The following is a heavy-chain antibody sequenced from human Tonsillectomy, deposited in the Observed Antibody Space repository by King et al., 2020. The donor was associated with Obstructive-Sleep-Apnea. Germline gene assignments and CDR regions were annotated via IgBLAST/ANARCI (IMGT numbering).Heavy chain of an antibody. Sequence: VQLVESGGGLVQPGGSLRLSCAASGFTLSTYDMHWVRQVTGKGLEWVSALGTAGYTYYPGSVKCRFTISRDNAKNSLYLQMNSLSAGATAVYSCARGLGYCSSTSCYFDYWGQGTLVTVSS. CDR1: GFTLSTYD. J-gene: IGHJ4*02. V-gene: IGHV3-13*01. CDR3: ARGLGYCSSTSCYFDY. CDR2: LGTAGYT. D-gene: IGHD2-2*01.